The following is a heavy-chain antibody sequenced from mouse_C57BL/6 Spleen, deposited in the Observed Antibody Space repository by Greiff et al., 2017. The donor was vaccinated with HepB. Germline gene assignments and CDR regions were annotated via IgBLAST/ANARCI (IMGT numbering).Heavy chain of an antibody. D-gene: IGHD3-2*02. Sequence: VQLQQSGPELVKPGASVKISCKASGYAFSSSWMNWVKQRPGKGLEWIGRIYPGDGDTNYNGKFKGKATLTADKSSSTAYMQLSSLTSEDSAVYVCARSGSGYVYYAMDYWGQGTSVTVSS. CDR2: IYPGDGDT. CDR3: ARSGSGYVYYAMDY. J-gene: IGHJ4*01. V-gene: IGHV1-82*01. CDR1: GYAFSSSW.